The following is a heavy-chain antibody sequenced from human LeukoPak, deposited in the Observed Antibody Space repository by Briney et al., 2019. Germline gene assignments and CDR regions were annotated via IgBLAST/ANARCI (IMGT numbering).Heavy chain of an antibody. J-gene: IGHJ5*02. CDR3: ATSYDGKTAPYDL. Sequence: SGTLSLTCTVSNDSISSYCCSWVRQPPGKGLEWIGFMCPSGRTDYNPSLKSRVTMSVDTSKNQLSMELRFLTAADTAVYYCATSYDGKTAPYDLWGHGTLVTVSS. V-gene: IGHV4-4*08. CDR1: NDSISSYC. CDR2: MCPSGRT. D-gene: IGHD4-23*01.